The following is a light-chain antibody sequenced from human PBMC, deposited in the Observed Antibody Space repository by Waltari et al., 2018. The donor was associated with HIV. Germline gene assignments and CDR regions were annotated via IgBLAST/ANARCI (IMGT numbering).Light chain of an antibody. J-gene: IGLJ2*01. V-gene: IGLV2-23*02. CDR1: SSDIGSYNL. CDR2: DVN. Sequence: QSALTQPASVSGSLGQSITISCTGTSSDIGSYNLVSWYQQYPGKAPKVIIYDVNKWPSGVSHRFSGFKAANTASLTISGLQAEVEADYYCCSYAGSPTFVIFGGGTKVTVL. CDR3: CSYAGSPTFVI.